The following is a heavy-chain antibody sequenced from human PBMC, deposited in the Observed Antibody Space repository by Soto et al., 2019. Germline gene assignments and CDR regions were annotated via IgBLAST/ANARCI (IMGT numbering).Heavy chain of an antibody. CDR1: GDSVSSNSAA. CDR2: TYYRSKWYN. D-gene: IGHD2-15*01. CDR3: ARGSLSNCSGGSCALGMDV. J-gene: IGHJ6*02. Sequence: SQTLSLTCAISGDSVSSNSAAWNWIRQSPSRGLEWLGRTYYRSKWYNDYAVSVKSRITTNPDTSKNQFSLQLNSVTPEDTAVYYCARGSLSNCSGGSCALGMDVWGQGTTVTV. V-gene: IGHV6-1*01.